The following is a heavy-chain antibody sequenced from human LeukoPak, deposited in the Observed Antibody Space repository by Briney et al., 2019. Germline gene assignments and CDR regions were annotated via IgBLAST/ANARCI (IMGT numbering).Heavy chain of an antibody. CDR3: ARDLEDSILRPHEA. V-gene: IGHV1-2*02. CDR2: INPNSGST. Sequence: ASVRVSCTASGYTFTGYYMHWVRQAPGQGLEWMAWINPNSGSTNYADSVQGRVTITRDTSMSTVYMELNRLRSDDTAVYYCARDLEDSILRPHEAWGEGTTGTVSS. J-gene: IGHJ6*01. CDR1: GYTFTGYY. D-gene: IGHD4-11*01.